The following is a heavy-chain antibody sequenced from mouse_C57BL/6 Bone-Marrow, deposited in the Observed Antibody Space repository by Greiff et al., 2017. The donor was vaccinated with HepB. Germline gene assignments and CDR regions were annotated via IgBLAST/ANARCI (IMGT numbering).Heavy chain of an antibody. CDR3: AMIYGGYYLDY. CDR2: INPSSGYT. Sequence: QVQLKESGAELAKPGASVKLSCKASGYTFTSYWMHWVKQRPGQGLEWIGYINPSSGYTKYNQKFKDKATLTADKSSSTAYMQLSSLTYEDSAVYDCAMIYGGYYLDYWGQGTTLTVSS. D-gene: IGHD1-1*02. J-gene: IGHJ2*01. CDR1: GYTFTSYW. V-gene: IGHV1-7*01.